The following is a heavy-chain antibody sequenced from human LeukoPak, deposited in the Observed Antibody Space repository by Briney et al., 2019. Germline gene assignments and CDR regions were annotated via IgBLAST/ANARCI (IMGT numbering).Heavy chain of an antibody. V-gene: IGHV3-53*04. CDR3: ARDKEDTAMVN. Sequence: GGSLRPSCAASGFTVSSNYMSWVRQAPGKGLEWVSVIYSGGSTYYADSVKGRFTISRHNSKNTLYLQMNSLRAEDTAVYYCARDKEDTAMVNWGQGTLVTVSS. CDR2: IYSGGST. CDR1: GFTVSSNY. J-gene: IGHJ4*02. D-gene: IGHD5-18*01.